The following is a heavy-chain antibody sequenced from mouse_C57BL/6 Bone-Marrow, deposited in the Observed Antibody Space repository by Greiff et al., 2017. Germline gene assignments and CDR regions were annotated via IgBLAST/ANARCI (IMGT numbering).Heavy chain of an antibody. D-gene: IGHD2-3*01. CDR2: IDPENGDT. CDR3: TTPTGGYYGGFGY. V-gene: IGHV14-4*01. CDR1: GFNITDDY. Sequence: EVQLQQSGAELVRPGASVKLSCTASGFNITDDYMHWVKQRPEQGLEWIGWIDPENGDTEYASKFQGKATITADTSSNTAYLQLSSLTSEDTAVYYCTTPTGGYYGGFGYWGQGTTLTVSS. J-gene: IGHJ2*01.